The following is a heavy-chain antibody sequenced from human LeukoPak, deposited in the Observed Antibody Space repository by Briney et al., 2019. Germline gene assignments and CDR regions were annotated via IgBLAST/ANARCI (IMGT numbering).Heavy chain of an antibody. J-gene: IGHJ3*02. V-gene: IGHV3-72*01. CDR2: ARNKANSYST. CDR1: GLTFGDDY. Sequence: PGGSLRLSCAASGLTFGDDYMDWVRQAPGKGLEWVGRARNKANSYSTEYAASVKGRFIISRDDSKNSLYLQMNSLKTEDMAVYYCTRDLADIWGRGTMVTVSS. CDR3: TRDLADI.